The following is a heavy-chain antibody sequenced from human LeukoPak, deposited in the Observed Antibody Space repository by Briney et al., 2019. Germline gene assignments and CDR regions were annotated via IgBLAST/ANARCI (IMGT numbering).Heavy chain of an antibody. Sequence: ESLKISCQGSEYSFATYWIAWLRQMPGKSLEWMGIIYPSDSDTRYSPSFQGQVTISADKSIKTTYLQCSKLTSSDTNIYYCARGAGSGSYLGFDYCCQGTLVIVSS. V-gene: IGHV5-51*01. CDR2: IYPSDSDT. D-gene: IGHD3-10*01. CDR3: ARGAGSGSYLGFDY. J-gene: IGHJ4*02. CDR1: EYSFATYW.